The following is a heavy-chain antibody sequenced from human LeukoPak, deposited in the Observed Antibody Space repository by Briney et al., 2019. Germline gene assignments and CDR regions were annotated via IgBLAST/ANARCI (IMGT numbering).Heavy chain of an antibody. D-gene: IGHD3-9*01. J-gene: IGHJ2*01. CDR2: IYYTGT. V-gene: IGHV4-59*02. Sequence: MSSETLSLTCTVSGGSVTDYYWSWIRQSPGKGLEWIGYIYYTGTSYNPSLKSRVTISADTSKNQFSLKLISVTAAVTAVYYCAREGGDYDILTGYSIDWYFDLWGRGTLVTVSS. CDR1: GGSVTDYY. CDR3: AREGGDYDILTGYSIDWYFDL.